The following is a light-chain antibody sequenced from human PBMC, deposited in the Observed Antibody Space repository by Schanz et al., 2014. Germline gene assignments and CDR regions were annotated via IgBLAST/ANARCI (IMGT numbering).Light chain of an antibody. CDR1: SSDVGGYYS. CDR3: CSYAGTNTVV. CDR2: DVT. J-gene: IGLJ2*01. V-gene: IGLV2-11*01. Sequence: QSVLTQPASVSGSPGQSITISCTGTSSDVGGYYSVSWYQQHPGKAPKLIIYDVTKRPSGVPDRFSGSKSGNTASLTISGLQAEDEADYHCCSYAGTNTVVFGGGTKLTVL.